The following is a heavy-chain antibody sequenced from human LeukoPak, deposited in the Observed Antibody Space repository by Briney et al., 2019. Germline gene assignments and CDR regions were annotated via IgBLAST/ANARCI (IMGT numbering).Heavy chain of an antibody. J-gene: IGHJ6*03. CDR2: IRSKANSYAT. CDR1: GFTFSGSA. Sequence: GGSLRLSCAGSGFTFSGSALHWVRQASGKGLEVVGRIRSKANSYATAYAASVKGSFTISRDDSKNTAYLQMNSLKTEDTAVYYCTRRSIVVVPANYGGNSNYYYYMDVWGKGTTVTVSS. CDR3: TRRSIVVVPANYGGNSNYYYYMDV. V-gene: IGHV3-73*01. D-gene: IGHD2-2*01.